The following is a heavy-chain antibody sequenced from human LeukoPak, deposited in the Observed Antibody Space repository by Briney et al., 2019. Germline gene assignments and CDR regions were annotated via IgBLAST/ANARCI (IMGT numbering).Heavy chain of an antibody. V-gene: IGHV3-20*04. CDR2: INWNGGST. CDR3: ARDIAVAGKPRGSDY. Sequence: PGGSLRLSCAASTFTFDDYGMSWVRQAPGKGLEWVSGINWNGGSTGYADSVKGRFTISRDNAKNSLYLQMNSLRAEDTALYYCARDIAVAGKPRGSDYWGQGTLVTVSS. CDR1: TFTFDDYG. D-gene: IGHD6-19*01. J-gene: IGHJ4*02.